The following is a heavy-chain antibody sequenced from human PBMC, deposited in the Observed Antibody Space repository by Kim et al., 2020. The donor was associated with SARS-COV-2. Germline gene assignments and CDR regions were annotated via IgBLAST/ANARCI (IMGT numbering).Heavy chain of an antibody. D-gene: IGHD6-19*01. J-gene: IGHJ5*02. CDR2: ISYDGSNK. V-gene: IGHV3-30-3*01. CDR3: ASPPHPYSSGWYDGSWFDP. CDR1: GFTFSSYA. Sequence: GGSLRLSCAASGFTFSSYAMHWVRQAPGKGLEWVAVISYDGSNKYYADSVKGRFTISRDNSKNTLYLQMNSLRAEDTAVYYCASPPHPYSSGWYDGSWFDPWGQGTLVTVSS.